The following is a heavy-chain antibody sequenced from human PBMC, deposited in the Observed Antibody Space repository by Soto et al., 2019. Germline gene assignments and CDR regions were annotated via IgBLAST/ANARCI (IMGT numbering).Heavy chain of an antibody. Sequence: GGSLRLSCAASGFTFSSYWMHWVRQAPGKGLVWVSRINSDGSSTSYADSVKGRFTISRDNAKNTLYLQMNSLRAEDTAVYYCARDITPYYDSSGYYYAEAFDIWGQGTMVTVSS. CDR2: INSDGSST. CDR3: ARDITPYYDSSGYYYAEAFDI. CDR1: GFTFSSYW. D-gene: IGHD3-22*01. V-gene: IGHV3-74*01. J-gene: IGHJ3*02.